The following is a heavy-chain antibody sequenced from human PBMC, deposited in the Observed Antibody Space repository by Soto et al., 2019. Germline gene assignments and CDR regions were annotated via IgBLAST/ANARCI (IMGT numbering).Heavy chain of an antibody. CDR3: AHGSGWLFDY. D-gene: IGHD6-19*01. CDR1: GFSLTTSAVG. CDR2: LYWNDDN. Sequence: QITLKESGPTLVKPTRTLTLTCTFSGFSLTTSAVGVGWIRQPPGKGLEWLALLYWNDDNKYSPSLRNRLTLTKDTSKNQVVLTMTNMDPADTATYYCAHGSGWLFDYWGQGTLVTVSS. J-gene: IGHJ4*02. V-gene: IGHV2-5*01.